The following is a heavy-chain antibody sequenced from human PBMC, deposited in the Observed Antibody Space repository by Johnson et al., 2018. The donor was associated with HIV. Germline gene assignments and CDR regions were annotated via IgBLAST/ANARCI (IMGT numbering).Heavy chain of an antibody. CDR1: GFTFSSYG. D-gene: IGHD1-26*01. V-gene: IGHV3-30*02. J-gene: IGHJ3*02. Sequence: VQLVESGGGVVQPGGSLRLSCAASGFTFSSYGMHWVRQAPGKWLEWVAFIRYDGSNKYYADSVKGRFTISRDNSKNMLYLQMNSLRTEDTAVFYCARDRGYLDAFDIWGQGTMVTVSS. CDR3: ARDRGYLDAFDI. CDR2: IRYDGSNK.